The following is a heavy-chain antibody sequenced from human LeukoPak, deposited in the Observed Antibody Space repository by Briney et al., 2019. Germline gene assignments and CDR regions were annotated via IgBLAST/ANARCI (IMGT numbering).Heavy chain of an antibody. V-gene: IGHV4-38-2*02. CDR3: ARDRSTVTDFDY. Sequence: WIGIIYHTGSSYYNPSLKSRITISVDTSNNQFSLKLSSVTAADTAVYYCARDRSTVTDFDYWGQGTLVTVSS. D-gene: IGHD4-17*01. J-gene: IGHJ4*02. CDR2: IYHTGSS.